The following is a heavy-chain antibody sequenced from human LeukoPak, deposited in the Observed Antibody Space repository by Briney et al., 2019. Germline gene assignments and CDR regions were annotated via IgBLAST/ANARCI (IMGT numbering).Heavy chain of an antibody. CDR2: MNPNSGNT. V-gene: IGHV1-8*01. J-gene: IGHJ3*02. CDR3: ARGPMYYDYIWGSYRATYDAFDI. D-gene: IGHD3-16*02. Sequence: ASVKVSCKASGYTFTSYDINWVRQATGQGLEWMGWMNPNSGNTGYAQKFQGRVTMTRNTSISTAYMELSSLRSEDTAVYYCARGPMYYDYIWGSYRATYDAFDIWGQGTMVTVSS. CDR1: GYTFTSYD.